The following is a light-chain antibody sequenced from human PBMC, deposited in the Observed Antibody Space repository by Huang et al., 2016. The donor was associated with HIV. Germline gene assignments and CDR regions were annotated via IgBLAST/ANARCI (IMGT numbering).Light chain of an antibody. V-gene: IGKV3-15*01. CDR1: QSVYSN. Sequence: EIVMTQSPATLSVSPGERATLACRASQSVYSNLAWYQQKPGQDPRLRVFGASTRSTDIPASCSGSGSGTECSLTINSLQSEDFAVYYCQQYNDWPPWTFGQGTRVEIK. CDR3: QQYNDWPPWT. J-gene: IGKJ1*01. CDR2: GAS.